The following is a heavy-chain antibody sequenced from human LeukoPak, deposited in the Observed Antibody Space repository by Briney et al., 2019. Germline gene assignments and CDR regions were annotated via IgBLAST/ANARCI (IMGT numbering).Heavy chain of an antibody. CDR3: TRDREVTKGNWFGP. Sequence: GGSLRLSCAGSGFRFGCYGMHWVRQTPGKGLEWVAMIWYDGSKKNYADSVKGRFTMSRDNSKNTVYLEMNSLRVEDTAVYYCTRDREVTKGNWFGPWGQGTLVTVSS. CDR1: GFRFGCYG. J-gene: IGHJ5*02. V-gene: IGHV3-33*01. CDR2: IWYDGSKK. D-gene: IGHD4-17*01.